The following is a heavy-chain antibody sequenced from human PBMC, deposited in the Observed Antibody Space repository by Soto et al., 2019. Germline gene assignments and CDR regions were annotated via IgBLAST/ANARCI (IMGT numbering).Heavy chain of an antibody. CDR2: IYYSGRT. CDR1: GGSISSGGFY. J-gene: IGHJ5*02. Sequence: PSETLSLTCTVSGGSISSGGFYWSWIRQHPGKGLEWIGYIYYSGRTYYNPSLKSRVTISVDTSKNQFSLKLSSVTAADTALFYCARVRIDSSGYYSAFDPWGQGTLVTVSS. CDR3: ARVRIDSSGYYSAFDP. V-gene: IGHV4-31*03. D-gene: IGHD3-22*01.